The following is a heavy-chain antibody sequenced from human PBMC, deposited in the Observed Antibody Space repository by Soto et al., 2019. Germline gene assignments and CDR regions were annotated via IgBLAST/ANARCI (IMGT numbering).Heavy chain of an antibody. Sequence: ASVKVSCKASGYTFTSYGISWVREAPGQGLEWMGWISAYNGNTNYAQKLQGRVTMTTDTSTSTAYMELRSLRSDDTAVYYCARDRSGYCSGGSCRPHYYYYGMDVRGQGTTVTVSS. D-gene: IGHD2-15*01. J-gene: IGHJ6*02. V-gene: IGHV1-18*04. CDR2: ISAYNGNT. CDR1: GYTFTSYG. CDR3: ARDRSGYCSGGSCRPHYYYYGMDV.